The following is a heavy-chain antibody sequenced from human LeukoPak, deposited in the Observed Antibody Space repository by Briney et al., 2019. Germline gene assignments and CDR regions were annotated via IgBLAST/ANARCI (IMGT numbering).Heavy chain of an antibody. J-gene: IGHJ3*01. CDR1: GFTFTDFA. D-gene: IGHD4-11*01. CDR2: ISASGTTT. CDR3: ANEYSKGDV. Sequence: PGGSLRLSCAASGFTFTDFAMNWVRQAPGKGLEWVSTISASGTTTYYADSVKGRCTISRDYSKNTVYLQMNSLRAEDTAVYYCANEYSKGDVWGQGTVVTVSS. V-gene: IGHV3-23*01.